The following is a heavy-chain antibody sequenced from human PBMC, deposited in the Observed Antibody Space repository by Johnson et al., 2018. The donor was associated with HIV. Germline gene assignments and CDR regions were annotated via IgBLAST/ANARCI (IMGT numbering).Heavy chain of an antibody. CDR3: AREFARFLEWFQTDGRAFDI. CDR1: GFIFSRYV. V-gene: IGHV3-30-3*01. Sequence: QVQLVESGGGVVQPGRSLRVSCAASGFIFSRYVMHWVRQAPGKGLEWVAVISYDGSNKYYADSVKGRFTISRDNSKNTLYLQMNSLRAEDTAVYYCAREFARFLEWFQTDGRAFDIWGQGTMVTVSS. CDR2: ISYDGSNK. J-gene: IGHJ3*02. D-gene: IGHD3-3*01.